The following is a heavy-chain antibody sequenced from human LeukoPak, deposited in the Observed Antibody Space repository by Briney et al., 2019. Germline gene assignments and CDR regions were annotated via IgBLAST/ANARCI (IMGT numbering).Heavy chain of an antibody. CDR2: IYYSGST. V-gene: IGHV4-59*01. CDR3: ARVGSNYYDSSPPYFDY. CDR1: GGSISSYY. Sequence: SETLFLTCTVSGGSISSYYWSWIRQPPGKGLEWIGYIYYSGSTNYNPSLKSRVTISVDTSKNQFSLKLSSVTAADTAVYYCARVGSNYYDSSPPYFDYWGQGTLVTVSS. D-gene: IGHD3-22*01. J-gene: IGHJ4*02.